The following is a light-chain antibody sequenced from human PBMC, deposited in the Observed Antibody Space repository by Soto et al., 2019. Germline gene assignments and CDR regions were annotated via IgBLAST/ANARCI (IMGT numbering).Light chain of an antibody. V-gene: IGKV1-5*01. J-gene: IGKJ2*01. CDR2: DAS. CDR1: QSISTW. CDR3: QQYNSYPYT. Sequence: DIQMTHSPSTVSASVGDGVTITCRASQSISTWLAWYQQKPGKAPNLLIYDASTLESGGPSGFSGSGSGTELSLTISSLQPDDSATYYCQQYNSYPYTLGQGTRLEIK.